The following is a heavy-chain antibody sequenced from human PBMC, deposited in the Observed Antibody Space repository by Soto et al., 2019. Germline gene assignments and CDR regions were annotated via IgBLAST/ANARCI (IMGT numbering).Heavy chain of an antibody. CDR2: ISAGGDGA. CDR3: ARDLWWYLH. CDR1: GFTFSSHA. D-gene: IGHD2-15*01. V-gene: IGHV3-23*01. J-gene: IGHJ4*02. Sequence: EVQLLESGGGLVQPGGALRLSCAASGFTFSSHAMSWVRQAPGKGLEWVSSISAGGDGAYYADSVEGRFTISRANSNNTLYLQMNSMRTEVTAVYYCARDLWWYLHWGQGTLVTVSS.